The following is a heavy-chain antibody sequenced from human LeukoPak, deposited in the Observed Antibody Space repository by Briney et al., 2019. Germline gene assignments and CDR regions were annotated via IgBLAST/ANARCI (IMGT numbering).Heavy chain of an antibody. J-gene: IGHJ6*02. V-gene: IGHV3-21*01. CDR3: ARYSGSYFDPFGTYGMDV. Sequence: GGSLRLSCAASGFTFSSYSMNWVRQAPGKGLEWVSPISSSSSYIYYADSVKGRFTISRDNAKSSLYLQMNSLRAEDTAVYYCARYSGSYFDPFGTYGMDVWGQGTTVTVSS. CDR2: ISSSSSYI. D-gene: IGHD1-26*01. CDR1: GFTFSSYS.